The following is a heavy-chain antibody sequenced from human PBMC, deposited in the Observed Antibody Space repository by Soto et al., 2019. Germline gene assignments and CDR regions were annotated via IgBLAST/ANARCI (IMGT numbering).Heavy chain of an antibody. J-gene: IGHJ6*02. CDR3: ARNEELAAAHYYYTPMDV. CDR1: GYTFTNYA. V-gene: IGHV1-3*01. D-gene: IGHD6-13*01. CDR2: INAGNGNT. Sequence: QVHLVQSGAEVKKPGASVKVSCKASGYTFTNYAIHWVRQAPGQRLEWMGWINAGNGNTKYSQNSQRRIPTTTKTSATTSYMELRSLRSEETAIYYCARNEELAAAHYYYTPMDVWGQGTTVTVSS.